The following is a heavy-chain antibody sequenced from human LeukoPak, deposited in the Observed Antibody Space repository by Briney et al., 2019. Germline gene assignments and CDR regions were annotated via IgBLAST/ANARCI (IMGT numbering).Heavy chain of an antibody. CDR2: ILGSDGRT. D-gene: IGHD6-19*01. Sequence: PGGSLRLSCAASGFTFSSYEMNWVRQAPGKGLEWVSSILGSDGRTFYADPVKGRFTISRDNFRSTLYLQMNSLRAEDTALYYCAKDIVGIGVAGPDLWGQGTLVTVSS. CDR1: GFTFSSYE. J-gene: IGHJ5*02. V-gene: IGHV3-23*01. CDR3: AKDIVGIGVAGPDL.